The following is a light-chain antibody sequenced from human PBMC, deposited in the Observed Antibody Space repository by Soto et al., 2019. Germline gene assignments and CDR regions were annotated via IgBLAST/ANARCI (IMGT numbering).Light chain of an antibody. CDR3: QQYNNWPPQT. CDR1: QTISSW. J-gene: IGKJ1*01. Sequence: DIQMTQSPSTLSGSVGDRVTITCRASQTISSWLAWYQQKPGKAPKLPIYKASTLKSGVPARFSGSGSGTDFTLTISSLQSEDFAVYYCQQYNNWPPQTFGQGTKV. CDR2: KAS. V-gene: IGKV1-5*03.